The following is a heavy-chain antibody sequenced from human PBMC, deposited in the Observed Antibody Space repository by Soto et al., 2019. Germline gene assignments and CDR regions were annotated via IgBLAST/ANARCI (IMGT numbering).Heavy chain of an antibody. J-gene: IGHJ2*01. CDR2: IYYSGST. D-gene: IGHD2-8*01. CDR1: GGSISSTSNY. V-gene: IGHV4-39*01. Sequence: SETLSLTCTVSGGSISSTSNYWGWIRQPPGKGLEWIGYIYYSGSTEYIPYLKSRVTISVDTSKNQFSLKLASVTAADTAVYYCARQRIENSNYWYFDLWGRGTLVTVSS. CDR3: ARQRIENSNYWYFDL.